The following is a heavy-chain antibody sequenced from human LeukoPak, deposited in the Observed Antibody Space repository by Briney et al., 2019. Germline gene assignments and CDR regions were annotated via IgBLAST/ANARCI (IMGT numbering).Heavy chain of an antibody. CDR1: GGSISSYY. J-gene: IGHJ6*03. D-gene: IGHD3-22*01. Sequence: SETLSLTCTVSGGSISSYYWSWIRQPPGKGLEWIGYIYYSGSTNYNPSLKSRATISVDTSKNQFSLKLTSVTAADTAVYYCTRAASSGPLFTYHMDVWGKGTTVTVSS. CDR3: TRAASSGPLFTYHMDV. CDR2: IYYSGST. V-gene: IGHV4-59*12.